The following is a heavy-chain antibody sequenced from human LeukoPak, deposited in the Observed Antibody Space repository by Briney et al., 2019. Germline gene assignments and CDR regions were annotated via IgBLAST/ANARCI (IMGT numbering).Heavy chain of an antibody. V-gene: IGHV3-74*01. CDR3: ASDSPYYGMDV. Sequence: GGSLRLSCAASGFPFSSYWMHWVRQVPGKGLLWVSRINSDGSATIYADSVRGRFTISRDNAKNTLYLQMSGLRVEDTAVYHCASDSPYYGMDVWGQGTTVTVTS. J-gene: IGHJ6*02. CDR2: INSDGSAT. CDR1: GFPFSSYW.